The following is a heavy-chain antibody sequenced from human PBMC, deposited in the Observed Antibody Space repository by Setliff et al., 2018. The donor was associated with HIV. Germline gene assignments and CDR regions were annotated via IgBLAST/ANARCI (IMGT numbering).Heavy chain of an antibody. Sequence: SETLSLTCTISGGSFGVYRWSWIRQSAGRGLEWIGRIDSSGTTDYKPSLKGRVAISVDTSRSQFSLRVTSVTAADTAVYFCARDRHSSGLGSYGPWGPGILVTAPQ. CDR1: GGSFGVYR. V-gene: IGHV4-4*07. CDR2: IDSSGTT. D-gene: IGHD3-10*01. J-gene: IGHJ5*02. CDR3: ARDRHSSGLGSYGP.